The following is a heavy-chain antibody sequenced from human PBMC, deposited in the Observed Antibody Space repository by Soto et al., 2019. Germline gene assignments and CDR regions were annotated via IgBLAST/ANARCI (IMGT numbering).Heavy chain of an antibody. CDR2: INHTGGT. CDR3: ATRITVFGLLIPPFDP. J-gene: IGHJ5*02. CDR1: GGSVNGYY. Sequence: QVHLQQWGAGLLKPSETLSLTCAVYGGSVNGYYWNWIRQPPGKGLEWIGEINHTGGTHYNPSLESRVTMSVDTSKNQFSLRLSSMTAADTAIYYCATRITVFGLLIPPFDPWGQGTQVTVSS. D-gene: IGHD3-3*01. V-gene: IGHV4-34*02.